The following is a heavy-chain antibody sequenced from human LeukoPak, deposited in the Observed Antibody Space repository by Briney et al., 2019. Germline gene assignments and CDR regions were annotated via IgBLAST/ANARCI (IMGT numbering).Heavy chain of an antibody. J-gene: IGHJ4*02. CDR3: ARAEIVILPAALDC. D-gene: IGHD2-2*01. CDR1: GDSVSSNSAA. V-gene: IGHV6-1*01. CDR2: TYYRSKWYN. Sequence: SQTLSLTCAISGDSVSSNSAAWNWIRQSPSRGLEWLGRTYYRSKWYNDYAVSVKSRITINSDTSKNQFSLQLNSVTPDDTAVYYCARAEIVILPAALDCWGQGTLVTVSS.